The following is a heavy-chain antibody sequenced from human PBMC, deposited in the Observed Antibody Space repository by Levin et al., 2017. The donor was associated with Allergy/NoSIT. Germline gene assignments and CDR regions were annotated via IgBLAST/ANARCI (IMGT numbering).Heavy chain of an antibody. CDR3: ARTARLFDY. CDR2: ISGDSSDT. J-gene: IGHJ4*02. Sequence: SCAASGFTFSNSYMSWIRQTPGTGLECLSYISGDSSDTNYAASVKGRFTISRDNAKNSLYLQMNNLRAEDTAVYYCARTARLFDYWGQGTPVTVSS. D-gene: IGHD6-25*01. CDR1: GFTFSNSY. V-gene: IGHV3-11*03.